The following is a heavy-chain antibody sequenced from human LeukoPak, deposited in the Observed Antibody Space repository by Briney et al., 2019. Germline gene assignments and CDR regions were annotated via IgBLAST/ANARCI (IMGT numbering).Heavy chain of an antibody. D-gene: IGHD1/OR15-1a*01. CDR1: GYTFTSYD. CDR2: MNPNSGNT. J-gene: IGHJ3*02. CDR3: ARLSEHGTFDI. V-gene: IGHV1-8*03. Sequence: ASVKVSCKASGYTFTSYDINWLRQATGQGLEWMGWMNPNSGNTGYAQKFQGRVTITRNTSISTAYMELSSLRSEDTAVYYCARLSEHGTFDIWGQGTMVTVSS.